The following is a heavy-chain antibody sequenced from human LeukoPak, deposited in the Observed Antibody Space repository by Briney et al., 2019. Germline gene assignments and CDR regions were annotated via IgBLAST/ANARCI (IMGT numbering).Heavy chain of an antibody. CDR1: GYTFTSYG. CDR2: ISAYNGNT. Sequence: ASGKVSCKASGYTFTSYGISWVRQAPGQGLEWMGWISAYNGNTNYAQKLQGRVTMTTDTSTSTAYMELRSLRSDDTAVYYCARVFSYGDYYYYYMDVWGKGTTVTVSS. V-gene: IGHV1-18*01. CDR3: ARVFSYGDYYYYYMDV. J-gene: IGHJ6*03. D-gene: IGHD5-18*01.